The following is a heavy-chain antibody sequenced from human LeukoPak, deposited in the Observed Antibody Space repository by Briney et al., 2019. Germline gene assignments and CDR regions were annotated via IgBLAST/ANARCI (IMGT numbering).Heavy chain of an antibody. Sequence: GRSLRLSCAASGFTFDDYAMHWVRHTPGKGLEWVSGISWNSGSKAYADSVKGRFTISRDNAKNSLYLQMDSLRAEDTALYYCAKFAAAGAFDDWGQGTLVTVSS. CDR2: ISWNSGSK. J-gene: IGHJ4*02. D-gene: IGHD6-13*01. CDR1: GFTFDDYA. V-gene: IGHV3-9*01. CDR3: AKFAAAGAFDD.